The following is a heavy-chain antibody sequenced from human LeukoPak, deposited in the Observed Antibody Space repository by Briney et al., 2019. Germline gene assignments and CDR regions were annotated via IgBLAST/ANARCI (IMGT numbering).Heavy chain of an antibody. Sequence: SETLSLTCTVSGGSISSYYWSWIRQPPGKGLEWIGYIYYSGNSNYNPSLKSRVTISVDASKNQFSLKLRSVTAADTAVYYCARGHSIEPYYYYYHMDVWGKGTTVTVSS. D-gene: IGHD4-11*01. CDR2: IYYSGNS. CDR3: ARGHSIEPYYYYYHMDV. J-gene: IGHJ6*03. CDR1: GGSISSYY. V-gene: IGHV4-59*01.